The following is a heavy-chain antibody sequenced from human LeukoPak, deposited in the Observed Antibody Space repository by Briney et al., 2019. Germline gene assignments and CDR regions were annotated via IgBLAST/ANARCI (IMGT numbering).Heavy chain of an antibody. CDR2: IIPILGIA. CDR1: GGTFSSYA. CDR3: ARGNNWNDYYYGMDV. Sequence: ASVKVSCKASGGTFSSYAISWVRQAPGQGLEWMGRIIPILGIANYAQKFQGRVTITADKSTSTAYMELSSLRSEDTAVHYCARGNNWNDYYYGMDVWGQGTTVNVSS. D-gene: IGHD1-20*01. V-gene: IGHV1-69*04. J-gene: IGHJ6*02.